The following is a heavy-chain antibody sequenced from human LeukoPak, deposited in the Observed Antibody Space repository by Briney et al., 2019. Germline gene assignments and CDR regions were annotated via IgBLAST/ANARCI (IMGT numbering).Heavy chain of an antibody. Sequence: ASVKVSCKVSGYTLTELSMHWVRQAPGKGLEWMGGFDPEDGETIYAQKFQGRVTMTEDTSTDTAYMELSSLRSEDTAVYYCATGYSSVGAFDIWGQGTMVTVSS. V-gene: IGHV1-24*01. J-gene: IGHJ3*02. CDR1: GYTLTELS. CDR2: FDPEDGET. D-gene: IGHD6-19*01. CDR3: ATGYSSVGAFDI.